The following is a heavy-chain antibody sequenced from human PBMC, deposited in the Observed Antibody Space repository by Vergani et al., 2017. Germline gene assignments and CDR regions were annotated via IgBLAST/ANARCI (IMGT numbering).Heavy chain of an antibody. V-gene: IGHV3-23*01. CDR2: ISGSGGST. D-gene: IGHD2-2*01. CDR1: GFTFSSYA. Sequence: EVQLLESGGGLVQPGGSLRLFCAASGFTFSSYAMSWVRQAPGKGLEWVSAISGSGGSTYYADSVKGRFTISRDNSKNTMYLQMNSLRAEDTAVYYCAKDANSVVVPAGGDYWGQGTLVTVSS. CDR3: AKDANSVVVPAGGDY. J-gene: IGHJ4*02.